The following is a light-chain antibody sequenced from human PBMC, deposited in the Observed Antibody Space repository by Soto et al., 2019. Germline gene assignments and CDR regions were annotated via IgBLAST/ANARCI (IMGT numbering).Light chain of an antibody. J-gene: IGKJ4*01. CDR1: QGISNS. V-gene: IGKV1-27*01. CDR2: TAS. Sequence: DIQMTQSPSSLSASVGDRVTITCRASQGISNSLAWYQQKPGKVPKLLIYTASTLQSGFPSRFSGRGFGTDFTLTITCLQPEDVATYYCQKYNSAPLTFGGGTKVEIK. CDR3: QKYNSAPLT.